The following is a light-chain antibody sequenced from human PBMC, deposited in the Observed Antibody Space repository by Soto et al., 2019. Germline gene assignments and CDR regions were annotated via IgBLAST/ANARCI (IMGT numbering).Light chain of an antibody. Sequence: EIVLTQSPGTLSLSPGXRATLSCRARQSVSSSYLAWYQQKPGQAPRLLIYGASSRATGIPDRFSGSGSGTDFTLTISRLEPEDFAVYYCQQYGSSPLTFGGGTKVDIK. CDR2: GAS. CDR3: QQYGSSPLT. CDR1: QSVSSSY. J-gene: IGKJ4*01. V-gene: IGKV3-20*01.